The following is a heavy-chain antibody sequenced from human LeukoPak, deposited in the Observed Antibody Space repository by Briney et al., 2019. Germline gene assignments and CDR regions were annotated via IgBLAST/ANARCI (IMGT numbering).Heavy chain of an antibody. CDR3: AKPEYYVWGSYRSNFDY. CDR2: ISGSGGST. V-gene: IGHV3-23*01. Sequence: PGGSLRLSCAASGFTFSSYAMSWVRQAPGKGLEWVSAISGSGGSTYYADSVKGRFTISRDNSKNTLYLQMNSLRAEDTAVYHCAKPEYYVWGSYRSNFDYWGQGTLVTVSS. J-gene: IGHJ4*02. D-gene: IGHD3-16*02. CDR1: GFTFSSYA.